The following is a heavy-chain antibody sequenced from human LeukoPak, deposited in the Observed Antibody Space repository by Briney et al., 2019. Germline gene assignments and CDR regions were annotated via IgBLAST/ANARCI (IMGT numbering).Heavy chain of an antibody. CDR2: IIPIFGTA. V-gene: IGHV1-69*05. CDR1: GGTFSSYA. J-gene: IGHJ6*03. CDR3: ASVRTSGTLYYYYYYMDV. D-gene: IGHD1-26*01. Sequence: SVKVSCKASGGTFSSYAISWVRQAPGQGLKWMGGIIPIFGTANYAQKFQGRVTITTDESTSTAYMELSSLRSEDTAVYYCASVRTSGTLYYYYYYMDVWGKGTTVTVSS.